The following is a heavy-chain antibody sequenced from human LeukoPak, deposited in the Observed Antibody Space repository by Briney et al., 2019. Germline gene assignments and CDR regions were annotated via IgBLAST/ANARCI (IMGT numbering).Heavy chain of an antibody. CDR2: INWNGGST. Sequence: GGSLRLSCAASAFTFDDYGMSWVRQAPGKGLEWVSGINWNGGSTGYADSVKGRFTISRDNAKNSLYLQMNSLRAEDTALYYCARDTDYYDSSGYGRLFDYWGQGTLVTVSS. J-gene: IGHJ4*02. D-gene: IGHD3-22*01. V-gene: IGHV3-20*04. CDR1: AFTFDDYG. CDR3: ARDTDYYDSSGYGRLFDY.